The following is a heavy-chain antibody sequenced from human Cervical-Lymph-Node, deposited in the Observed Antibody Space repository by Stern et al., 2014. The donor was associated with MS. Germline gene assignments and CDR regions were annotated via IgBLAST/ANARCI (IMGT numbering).Heavy chain of an antibody. J-gene: IGHJ6*02. CDR3: ARADIVVVVAATRPYYYYYGMDV. D-gene: IGHD2-15*01. CDR1: GGTFSSYA. Sequence: MQLVESGAEVKKPGSSVKVSCKASGGTFSSYAISWVRQAPGQGLEWMGGIIPIFGTANYAQKFQGRVTITADESTSTAYMELSSLRSEDTAVYYCARADIVVVVAATRPYYYYYGMDVWGQGTTVTVSS. CDR2: IIPIFGTA. V-gene: IGHV1-69*01.